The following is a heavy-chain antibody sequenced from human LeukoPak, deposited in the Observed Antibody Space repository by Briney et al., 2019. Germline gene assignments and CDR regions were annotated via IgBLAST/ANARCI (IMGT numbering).Heavy chain of an antibody. CDR3: ARVDIVATNYFDY. CDR2: IYYSGST. J-gene: IGHJ4*02. D-gene: IGHD5-12*01. V-gene: IGHV4-39*07. CDR1: GGSISSSSYY. Sequence: SETLSLTCTVSGGSISSSSYYWGWIRQPPGKGLEWIGSIYYSGSTYYNPSLKSRVTISVDRSKNQFSLKLSSVTAADTAVYYCARVDIVATNYFDYWGQGTLVTVSS.